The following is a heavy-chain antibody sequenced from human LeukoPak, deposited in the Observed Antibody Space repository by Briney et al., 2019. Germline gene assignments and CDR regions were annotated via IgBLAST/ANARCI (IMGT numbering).Heavy chain of an antibody. V-gene: IGHV1-18*01. CDR3: AGGWAGTAMGDF. D-gene: IGHD5-18*01. CDR1: GYTFSSYG. Sequence: ASVKVSCKASGYTFSSYGISWVRQAPGQGLEWMGWINPYNGNTDYAQMFQGKVTMTTDTSTSTAYMELRSLTSDDTAVYYCAGGWAGTAMGDFWGQGTLLTVSS. J-gene: IGHJ4*02. CDR2: INPYNGNT.